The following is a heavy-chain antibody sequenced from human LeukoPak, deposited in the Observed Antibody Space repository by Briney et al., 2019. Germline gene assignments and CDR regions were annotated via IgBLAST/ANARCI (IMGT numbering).Heavy chain of an antibody. J-gene: IGHJ4*02. CDR1: GYTFTSYY. Sequence: ASVKVSCKASGYTFTSYYMHWVRQAPGQGLEWMGWINPNSGGTNYAQKFQGRVTMTRDTSISTAYMELSRLRSDDTAVYYCAMCSGGSCFLFDYWGQGTLVTVSS. CDR3: AMCSGGSCFLFDY. V-gene: IGHV1-2*02. D-gene: IGHD2-15*01. CDR2: INPNSGGT.